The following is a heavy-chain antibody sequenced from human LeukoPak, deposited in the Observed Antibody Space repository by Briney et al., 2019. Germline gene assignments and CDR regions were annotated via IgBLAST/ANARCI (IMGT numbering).Heavy chain of an antibody. V-gene: IGHV1-2*06. CDR3: ARDRDGLLWFGESDY. CDR1: GYTFTGYY. D-gene: IGHD3-10*01. Sequence: GASVKVSCKASGYTFTGYYMHWVRQAPGQRLEWMGRINPNSGGTNYAQKFQGRVTMTRDTSISTAYMELSRLRSDDTAVYYCARDRDGLLWFGESDYWGQGTLVTVSS. CDR2: INPNSGGT. J-gene: IGHJ4*02.